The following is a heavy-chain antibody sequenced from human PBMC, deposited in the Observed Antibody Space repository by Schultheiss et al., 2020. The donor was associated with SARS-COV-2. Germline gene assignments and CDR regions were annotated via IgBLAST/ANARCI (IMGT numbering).Heavy chain of an antibody. CDR2: IYPGDSDT. V-gene: IGHV5-51*01. J-gene: IGHJ6*02. CDR1: GYSFTSYW. D-gene: IGHD6-19*01. Sequence: GGSLRLSCKGSGYSFTSYWIGWVRQMPGKGLEWMGIIYPGDSDTRYSPSFQGQVTISADKSISTAYLQWSSLKASDTAMYYCARSGKYSSGWYDWGYYGMDVWGQGTTVTVSS. CDR3: ARSGKYSSGWYDWGYYGMDV.